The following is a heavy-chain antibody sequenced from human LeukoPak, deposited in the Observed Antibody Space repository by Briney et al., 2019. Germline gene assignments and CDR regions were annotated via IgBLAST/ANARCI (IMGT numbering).Heavy chain of an antibody. CDR3: AKKVPANWGSYFDY. V-gene: IGHV3-23*01. Sequence: GGSLRLSCAASGFTFSNYDMSWVRQAPGKGLEWVSAISGSGDSTYSTDSVKGRFTISRDNSKNTLYLQMNSLRAEDTAVYYCAKKVPANWGSYFDYWGQGTLVTVSS. J-gene: IGHJ4*02. CDR1: GFTFSNYD. CDR2: ISGSGDST. D-gene: IGHD7-27*01.